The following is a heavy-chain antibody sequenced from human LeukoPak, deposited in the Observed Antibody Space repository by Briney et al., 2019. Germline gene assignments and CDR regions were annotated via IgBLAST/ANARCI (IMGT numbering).Heavy chain of an antibody. Sequence: GGSLRLSCAASGFTFSIYAMSWVRRAPGKGLEWVSAISGSGGTTYYADSVKGRFTISRDNSKNTLYLQMNSLRAEDTAVYYCAKGSMVRGVILTPFDYWGQGAVVTVSS. CDR1: GFTFSIYA. D-gene: IGHD3-10*01. J-gene: IGHJ4*02. V-gene: IGHV3-23*01. CDR2: ISGSGGTT. CDR3: AKGSMVRGVILTPFDY.